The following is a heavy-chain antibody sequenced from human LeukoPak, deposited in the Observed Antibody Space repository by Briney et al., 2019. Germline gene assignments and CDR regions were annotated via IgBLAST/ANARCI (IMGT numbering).Heavy chain of an antibody. J-gene: IGHJ4*02. Sequence: SETLPLTCTVSGGSISSGDYYWSWIRQPPGKGLEWIGYIYYSGSTYYNPSLKSRVTISVDTSKNQFSLKLSSVTAADTAVYYCARGTDYYDSSGYLFGYWGQGTLVTVSS. V-gene: IGHV4-30-4*01. CDR3: ARGTDYYDSSGYLFGY. CDR2: IYYSGST. D-gene: IGHD3-22*01. CDR1: GGSISSGDYY.